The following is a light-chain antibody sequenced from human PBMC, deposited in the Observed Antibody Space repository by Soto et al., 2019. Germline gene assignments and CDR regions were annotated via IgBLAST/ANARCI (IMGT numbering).Light chain of an antibody. CDR2: DAS. CDR1: QSISTW. V-gene: IGKV1-5*01. Sequence: DIQMTQSPSTLSASVGDRVTINCRASQSISTWLAWYQQRPGKAPKLLIFDASSLESGVPSRFSGSGSGTEFTLTISSLQSDDFATYFCQQYNTYSKTFGQGTKV. J-gene: IGKJ1*01. CDR3: QQYNTYSKT.